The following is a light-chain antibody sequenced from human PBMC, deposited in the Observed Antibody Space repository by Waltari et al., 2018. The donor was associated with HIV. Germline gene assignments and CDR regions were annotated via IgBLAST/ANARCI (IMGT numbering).Light chain of an antibody. Sequence: DINMTQSPSSLSASVGDSVTITCRASQSIITYLNWYHQSPGKAPTLLIFCASTLHYGVSSRFGGSGSETDFTLSIAGLQREASGTYFCQQTFSPPRRFGPGT. CDR2: CAS. CDR3: QQTFSPPRR. CDR1: QSIITY. V-gene: IGKV1-39*01. J-gene: IGKJ2*01.